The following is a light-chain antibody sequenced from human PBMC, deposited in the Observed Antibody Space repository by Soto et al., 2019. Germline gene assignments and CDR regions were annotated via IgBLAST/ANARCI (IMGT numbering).Light chain of an antibody. CDR1: SSNIGAGYD. CDR2: GNS. J-gene: IGLJ2*01. Sequence: QSVLTQPPSVSGAPGQRVTIYCTGSSSNIGAGYDVHWYQQLPGTAPKLLIYGNSNRPSGVPDRFSGYKSGTSASLAITGLQSEDGADYYCQSYDSSLSGVVFGGGTKLTVL. V-gene: IGLV1-40*01. CDR3: QSYDSSLSGVV.